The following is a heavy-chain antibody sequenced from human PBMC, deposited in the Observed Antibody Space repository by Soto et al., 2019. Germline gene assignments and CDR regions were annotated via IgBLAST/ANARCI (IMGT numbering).Heavy chain of an antibody. Sequence: GGSLRLSCAASGFTVSSNYMSWVRQAPGKGLEWVSAIYSGGSTYYADSVKGRFTISRDNSKNTLYLQMNSLRAEDTAVYYCARDPPPDSSGYLGMDVWGQGTTVTVSS. CDR2: IYSGGST. D-gene: IGHD3-22*01. J-gene: IGHJ6*02. V-gene: IGHV3-53*01. CDR3: ARDPPPDSSGYLGMDV. CDR1: GFTVSSNY.